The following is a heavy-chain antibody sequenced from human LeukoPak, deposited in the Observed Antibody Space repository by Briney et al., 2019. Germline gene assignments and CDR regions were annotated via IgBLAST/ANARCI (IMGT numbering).Heavy chain of an antibody. V-gene: IGHV4-34*01. J-gene: IGHJ4*02. Sequence: SETLSLTCAAYGGSFSGYYWSWIRQPPGKGLEWIGEISHSGSTNYNPSLKSRVTISVDTSKNQFSLKLSSVTAADTAVYYCARGVVRRFLEWLLTPGPLDYWGQGTLATVSS. CDR1: GGSFSGYY. CDR2: ISHSGST. D-gene: IGHD3-3*01. CDR3: ARGVVRRFLEWLLTPGPLDY.